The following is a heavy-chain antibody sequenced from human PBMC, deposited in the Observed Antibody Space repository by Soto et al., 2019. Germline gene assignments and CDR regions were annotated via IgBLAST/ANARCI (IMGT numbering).Heavy chain of an antibody. J-gene: IGHJ4*02. Sequence: EVQLVESGGGLIQPGGSLRLSCAVSGFTVSNNYMSWVRQAPGKGLEGVSVIYSGGYTAYGDSVKGRFTISRDNSKNTLYPQRNSRSAAATAVFYWARRPGGGGYWGQGTLVTVSS. D-gene: IGHD3-10*01. V-gene: IGHV3-53*01. CDR1: GFTVSNNY. CDR2: IYSGGYT. CDR3: ARRPGGGGY.